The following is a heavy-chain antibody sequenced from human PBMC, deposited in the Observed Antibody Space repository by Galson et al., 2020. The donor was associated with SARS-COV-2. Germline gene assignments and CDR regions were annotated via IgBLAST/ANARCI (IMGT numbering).Heavy chain of an antibody. J-gene: IGHJ5*02. CDR1: GDSISNSSYY. CDR3: AGHKFGKYQMVLLWPYWHDA. D-gene: IGHD2-2*01. Sequence: ADTLTLTCTVSGDSISNSSYYWVWNPHPPGKGLEWIGSIYYSGGTYYYPSLKNRVTISVDTSKNQFSLKLSSVTAADTAGYYCAGHKFGKYQMVLLWPYWHDAWGQETVVTV. V-gene: IGHV4-39*01. CDR2: IYYSGGT.